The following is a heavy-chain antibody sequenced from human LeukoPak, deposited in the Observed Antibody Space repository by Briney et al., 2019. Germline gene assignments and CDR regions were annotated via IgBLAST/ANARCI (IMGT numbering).Heavy chain of an antibody. CDR2: LYPRDGST. CDR3: ARDQEGFDY. Sequence: GASVKVSCKASGYTFTNNYLHWVREAPGQGLEWMGMLYPRDGSTSYAQNFQGRVTVTRDTSTTTVHMELRGLRSEDTAVYYCARDQEGFDYWGQGPVVTVSS. J-gene: IGHJ4*02. CDR1: GYTFTNNY. V-gene: IGHV1-46*01.